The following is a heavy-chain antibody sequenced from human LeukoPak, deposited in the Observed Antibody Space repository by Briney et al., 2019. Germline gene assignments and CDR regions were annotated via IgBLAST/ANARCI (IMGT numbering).Heavy chain of an antibody. Sequence: PQTLSLTCTVSGGSISSGDYYWSWIRQPPGKGLEWIGYIYYSGSTYYNPSLKSRVTISVDTSKNQFSLKLSSVTAADTAVYYCARVDVWFGYNFDYWGQGALVTVSS. CDR3: ARVDVWFGYNFDY. CDR1: GGSISSGDYY. D-gene: IGHD3-10*01. J-gene: IGHJ4*02. V-gene: IGHV4-30-4*01. CDR2: IYYSGST.